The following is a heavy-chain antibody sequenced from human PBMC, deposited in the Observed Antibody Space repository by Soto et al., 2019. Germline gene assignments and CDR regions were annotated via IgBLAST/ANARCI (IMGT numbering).Heavy chain of an antibody. CDR2: TSFDGSKK. V-gene: IGHV3-30*18. D-gene: IGHD1-26*01. J-gene: IGHJ3*02. CDR3: AKPRVGATFGPLI. Sequence: GGSLRLSCAASGFTISSYGMHWVRQAPGKGLEWVAVTSFDGSKKYSADSVKDRFTISRDNSKNTVYLQMNSLRAEDTAVYYCAKPRVGATFGPLIWGQGTMVTVSS. CDR1: GFTISSYG.